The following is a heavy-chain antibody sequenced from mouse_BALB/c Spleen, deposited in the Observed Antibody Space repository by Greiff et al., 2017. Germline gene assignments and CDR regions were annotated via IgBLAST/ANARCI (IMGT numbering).Heavy chain of an antibody. CDR2: ISSGGST. CDR3: ARREVRGYFDV. D-gene: IGHD2-14*01. J-gene: IGHJ1*01. V-gene: IGHV5-6-5*01. Sequence: DVMLVESGGGLVKPGGSLKLSCAASGFTFSSYAMSWVHQTPEKRLEWVASISSGGSTYYPDSVKGRFTISRDNARNILYLQMSSLRSEDTAMYYCARREVRGYFDVWGAGTTVTVSS. CDR1: GFTFSSYA.